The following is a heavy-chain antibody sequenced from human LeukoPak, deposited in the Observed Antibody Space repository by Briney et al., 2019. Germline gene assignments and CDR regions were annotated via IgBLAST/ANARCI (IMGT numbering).Heavy chain of an antibody. V-gene: IGHV3-21*01. CDR3: APRYCSRTNCYAFDY. CDR2: ITSGGDYI. J-gene: IGHJ4*02. Sequence: GGSLRLSCVASGFSFSSYAMNWVRQAPGKGLEWLSSITSGGDYIYYADSVKGRFTISRDNAKNSLYLQMNSLRAEDTAVYYCAPRYCSRTNCYAFDYWGQGTLVTVSS. CDR1: GFSFSSYA. D-gene: IGHD2-2*01.